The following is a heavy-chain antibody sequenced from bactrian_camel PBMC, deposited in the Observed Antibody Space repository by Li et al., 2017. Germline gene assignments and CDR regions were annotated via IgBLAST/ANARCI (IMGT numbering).Heavy chain of an antibody. CDR1: KPSDSAWC. Sequence: QLVESGGGSVQPGGSLKLSCLMPKPSDSAWCMAWFRQGPGKGREGVATFYVGYGGGSPWYADSVKGRFTISRDSAKNTVYLQMNALKPEDTATYYCAAAPTGTWRFPPRLVDFEYWGQGTQVTVS. CDR2: FYVGYGGGSP. J-gene: IGHJ6*01. CDR3: AAAPTGTWRFPPRLVDFEY. V-gene: IGHV3S25*01.